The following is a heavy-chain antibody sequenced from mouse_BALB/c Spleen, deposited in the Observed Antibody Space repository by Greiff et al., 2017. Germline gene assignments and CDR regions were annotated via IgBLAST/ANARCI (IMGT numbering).Heavy chain of an antibody. V-gene: IGHV5-17*02. CDR3: ARWDYYGKTYAMDY. CDR2: ISSGSSTI. CDR1: GFTFSSFG. D-gene: IGHD2-1*01. Sequence: EVQRVESGGGLVQPGGSRKLSCAASGFTFSSFGMHWVRQAPEKGLEWVAYISSGSSTIYYADTVKGRFTISRDNPKNTLFLQMTSLRSEDTAMYYCARWDYYGKTYAMDYWGQGTSVTVSS. J-gene: IGHJ4*01.